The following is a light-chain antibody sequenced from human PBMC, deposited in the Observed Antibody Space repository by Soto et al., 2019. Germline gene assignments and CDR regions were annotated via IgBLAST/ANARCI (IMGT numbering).Light chain of an antibody. J-gene: IGKJ2*01. CDR3: QQRFNWPRFT. CDR1: QSVSSY. V-gene: IGKV3-11*01. CDR2: DAS. Sequence: EIVLTQSPATLSLSPGERATLSCRASQSVSSYLAWYQQKPGQAPRLLIYDASNMATGIPARFSGGGSGTDFTLTISSLETEDFAVYYCQQRFNWPRFTFGQGTKLEIK.